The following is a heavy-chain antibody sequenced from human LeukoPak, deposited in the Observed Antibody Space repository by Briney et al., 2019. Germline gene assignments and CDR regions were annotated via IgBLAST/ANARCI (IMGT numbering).Heavy chain of an antibody. V-gene: IGHV1-2*02. CDR1: GYTFTGYY. Sequence: ASVKVSCKASGYTFTGYYMHWVRRAPGQGLEWMGWINPNSGGTNYAQKFQGRVTMTRDTSISTAYMELSSLRSEDTAVYYCARGRSGYCSGGSCYSGYFDYWGQGTLVTVSS. J-gene: IGHJ4*02. CDR2: INPNSGGT. CDR3: ARGRSGYCSGGSCYSGYFDY. D-gene: IGHD2-15*01.